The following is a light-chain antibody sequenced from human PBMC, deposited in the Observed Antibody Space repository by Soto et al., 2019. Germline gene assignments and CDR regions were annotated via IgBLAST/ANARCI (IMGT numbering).Light chain of an antibody. CDR1: QNVDSLS. CDR2: GAS. J-gene: IGKJ4*01. V-gene: IGKV3-20*01. Sequence: EIVLTQSPGTLSLSPGERVTLSCRASQNVDSLSLAWYQQKPGQAPRLLIYGASSRATGIPDRFSGSGSGTDFTLTVSRLEPEDFAVYYCHQHGPSPVFGGGTMVEIK. CDR3: HQHGPSPV.